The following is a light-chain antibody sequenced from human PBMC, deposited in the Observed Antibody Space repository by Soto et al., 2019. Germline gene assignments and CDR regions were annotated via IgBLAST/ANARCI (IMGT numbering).Light chain of an antibody. CDR2: GAS. Sequence: EIRMTQSPATLSLSPGEITTLSCGSSQSVSSNLAWYQQKPGQAPRLLIYGASTRATGIPARFSGSGSGTEFTLTISSLQSEDFAVYYCQQYNNWPPITFGQGTRLEI. J-gene: IGKJ5*01. V-gene: IGKV3-15*01. CDR1: QSVSSN. CDR3: QQYNNWPPIT.